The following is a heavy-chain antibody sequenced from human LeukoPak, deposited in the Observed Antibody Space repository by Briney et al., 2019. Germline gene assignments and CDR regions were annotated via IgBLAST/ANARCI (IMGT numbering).Heavy chain of an antibody. D-gene: IGHD3-22*01. V-gene: IGHV3-23*01. Sequence: GGSLRLSCAASGFTFSSYAMSWVRQAPGKGLEWVSAISGSGGSTYYADSVKGRFTISRDNSKNTLYLQMNSLRAEDTAVYYCAKDRGITMIVKSARYLDYWGQGTLVTVSS. CDR3: AKDRGITMIVKSARYLDY. CDR1: GFTFSSYA. CDR2: ISGSGGST. J-gene: IGHJ4*02.